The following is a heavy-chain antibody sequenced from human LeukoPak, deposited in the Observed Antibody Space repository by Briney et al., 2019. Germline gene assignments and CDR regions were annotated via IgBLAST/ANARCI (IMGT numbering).Heavy chain of an antibody. CDR1: GGTFSSYA. Sequence: ASVTVSCKASGGTFSSYAISRVRQAPGQGLEWMGGIIPTFGTASYAQKFQGRVTITTDESTSTAYMELSSLRSEDTAVYYYARQNYDFWSGYYTGIYWFDPWGQGTLVTVSS. CDR3: ARQNYDFWSGYYTGIYWFDP. J-gene: IGHJ5*02. V-gene: IGHV1-69*05. D-gene: IGHD3-3*01. CDR2: IIPTFGTA.